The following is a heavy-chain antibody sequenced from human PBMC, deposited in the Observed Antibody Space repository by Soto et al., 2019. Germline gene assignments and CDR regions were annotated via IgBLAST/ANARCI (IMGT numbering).Heavy chain of an antibody. V-gene: IGHV3-7*01. CDR3: ARGLHFDWLLGFDY. CDR2: IKQDGSEK. CDR1: GFTFSSYW. D-gene: IGHD3-9*01. Sequence: GGSLRLSCAASGFTFSSYWMSWVRQAPGKGLEWVANIKQDGSEKYYVDSVKGRFTISRDNAKNSLYLQMNSLRAEDTAVYYCARGLHFDWLLGFDYWGQGTLVTVSS. J-gene: IGHJ4*02.